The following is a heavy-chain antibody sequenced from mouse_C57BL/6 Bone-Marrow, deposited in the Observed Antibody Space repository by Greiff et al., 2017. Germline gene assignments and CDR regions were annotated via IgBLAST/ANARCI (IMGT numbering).Heavy chain of an antibody. CDR2: IDPETGGT. CDR3: TRAIYYGSSLDY. CDR1: GYTFTDYE. D-gene: IGHD1-1*01. J-gene: IGHJ2*01. V-gene: IGHV1-15*01. Sequence: VKLQESGAELVRPGASVTLSCKASGYTFTDYEMHWVKPTPVHGLEWIGAIDPETGGTAYNQKFKGKAILTADKSSSTAYMELRSLTSEDSAVYYCTRAIYYGSSLDYWGQGTTLTVSS.